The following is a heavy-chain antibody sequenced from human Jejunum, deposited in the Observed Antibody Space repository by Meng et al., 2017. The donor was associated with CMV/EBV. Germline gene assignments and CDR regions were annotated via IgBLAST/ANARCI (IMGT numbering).Heavy chain of an antibody. Sequence: YIFSSSDINWVRQATGQGLEWMGWMNANTGNTGYAQKFQGRVTMTRNTAITTAYMELSSLRSEDTAIYYCARGSAAIRLGGNFDYWGQGTLVTVSS. D-gene: IGHD2-2*02. V-gene: IGHV1-8*01. J-gene: IGHJ4*02. CDR3: ARGSAAIRLGGNFDY. CDR1: YIFSSSD. CDR2: MNANTGNT.